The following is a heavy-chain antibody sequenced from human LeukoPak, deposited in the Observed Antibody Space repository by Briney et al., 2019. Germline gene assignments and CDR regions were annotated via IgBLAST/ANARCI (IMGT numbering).Heavy chain of an antibody. CDR3: VRDRGTYRPIDY. Sequence: PGGSLRLSCAASGFTFSSYWMSWVRQAPGKGLEWVANIKQDGSEKYYVDSVKGRFTTSRDNAQNSLYLQMNSLRAEDTAIYYCVRDRGTYRPIDYWGQGTLVTVSS. J-gene: IGHJ4*02. CDR1: GFTFSSYW. CDR2: IKQDGSEK. D-gene: IGHD1-26*01. V-gene: IGHV3-7*03.